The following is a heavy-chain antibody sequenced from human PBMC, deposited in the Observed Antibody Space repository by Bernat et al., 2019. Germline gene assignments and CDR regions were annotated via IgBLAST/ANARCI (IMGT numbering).Heavy chain of an antibody. D-gene: IGHD3-3*01. CDR1: GYTFTSYY. CDR2: INPSGGST. CDR3: ARGQGGRSAEGNNWFDP. V-gene: IGHV1-46*01. J-gene: IGHJ5*02. Sequence: QVQLVQSGAEVKKPGASVKVSCKASGYTFTSYYMHWVRQAPGQGLEWMGIINPSGGSTSYAQKFQGRVTMTRDTSTSTVYMELSSLRSEDTAIYYCARGQGGRSAEGNNWFDPWGQGTLVTVSS.